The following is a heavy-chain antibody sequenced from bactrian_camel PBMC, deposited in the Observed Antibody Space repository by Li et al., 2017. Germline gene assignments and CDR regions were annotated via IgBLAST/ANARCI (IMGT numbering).Heavy chain of an antibody. D-gene: IGHD1*01. Sequence: QLVESGGGSVEAGGSLRLSCAISVVSYNTNFMGWFRQAAGGEREAVACVSTLGGATYYADSVTGRFVISRDNSRSTLYLQMNSLRPEDTAMYYCAPRRCWFAKIRSLDVWGQGTQVTVS. CDR3: APRRCWFAKIRSLDV. V-gene: IGHV3S63*01. CDR2: VSTLGGAT. CDR1: VVSYNTNF. J-gene: IGHJ4*01.